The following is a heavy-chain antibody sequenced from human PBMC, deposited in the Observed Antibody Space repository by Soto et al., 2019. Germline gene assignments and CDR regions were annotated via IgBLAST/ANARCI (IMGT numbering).Heavy chain of an antibody. Sequence: EVQLVESGGGLVQPGGSLRLSCAASGFTVSSNYMSWVRQAPGKGLEWVSVIYSGGSTYYADSVKGRFTISRDNSKNTLYLQMNSLRAEDTAVYDCAREGRSSSWYRLLDYGGQGTLVTVSS. V-gene: IGHV3-66*01. CDR3: AREGRSSSWYRLLDY. CDR1: GFTVSSNY. D-gene: IGHD6-13*01. J-gene: IGHJ4*02. CDR2: IYSGGST.